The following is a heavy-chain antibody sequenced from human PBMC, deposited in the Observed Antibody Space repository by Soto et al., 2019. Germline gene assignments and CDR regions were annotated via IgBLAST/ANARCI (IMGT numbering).Heavy chain of an antibody. V-gene: IGHV4-39*01. D-gene: IGHD5-18*01. Sequence: PSEILSLTCTVSGGSISSSSYYWGWIRQPPGKGLEWIGSIYYSGSTYYNPSLKSRVTISVDTSKNQFSLKLSSVTAADTAVYYCARHVDTAMVMPFDYWGQGTLVTVSS. CDR2: IYYSGST. CDR1: GGSISSSSYY. J-gene: IGHJ4*02. CDR3: ARHVDTAMVMPFDY.